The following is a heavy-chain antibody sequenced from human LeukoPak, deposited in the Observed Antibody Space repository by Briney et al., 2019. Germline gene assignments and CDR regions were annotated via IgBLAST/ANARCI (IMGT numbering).Heavy chain of an antibody. CDR2: INHSGST. D-gene: IGHD5-24*01. J-gene: IGHJ4*02. CDR1: GGSFSGYY. Sequence: PSQTLSLTRAVYGGSFSGYYWNCIRQPPGKGLEWIGEINHSGSTNFNPSLKSRVTISVDTSKNQFSLNLSTMTAAHTAVYYCARARLHPIIFDYWGQGALVTVSS. CDR3: ARARLHPIIFDY. V-gene: IGHV4-34*01.